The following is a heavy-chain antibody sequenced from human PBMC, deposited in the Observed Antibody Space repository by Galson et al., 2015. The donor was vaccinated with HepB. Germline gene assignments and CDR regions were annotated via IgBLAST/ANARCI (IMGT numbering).Heavy chain of an antibody. V-gene: IGHV3-23*01. CDR1: GFTFSYYA. Sequence: SLRLSCAVSGFTFSYYAMSWVRQAPGKGLEWVSAITPSGDNTYSADSMKGRFTISRDNSQNTLFLQMNSLRADDTAIYFCAKVFPEKTDGWYRQALYYIDSWGQGTRVTVSS. D-gene: IGHD6-19*01. CDR3: AKVFPEKTDGWYRQALYYIDS. J-gene: IGHJ4*02. CDR2: ITPSGDNT.